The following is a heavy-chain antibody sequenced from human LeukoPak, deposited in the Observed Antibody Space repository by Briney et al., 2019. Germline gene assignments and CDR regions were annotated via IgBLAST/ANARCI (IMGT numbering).Heavy chain of an antibody. CDR2: IHHGGST. V-gene: IGHV4-39*07. CDR1: GGSISSSSYY. J-gene: IGHJ4*02. CDR3: ARDETLTALFDY. Sequence: SETLSLTCTVSGGSISSSSYYWGWIRQSPGKGLEWIGSIHHGGSTYYNPSLKRRVTISVDTSKNQFSLKVTSVTAADSAVYYCARDETLTALFDYWGQGTLVTVSS.